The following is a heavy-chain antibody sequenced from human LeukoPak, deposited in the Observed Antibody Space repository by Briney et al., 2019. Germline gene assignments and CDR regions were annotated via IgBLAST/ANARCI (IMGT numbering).Heavy chain of an antibody. CDR2: ITTHNGDT. V-gene: IGHV1-18*01. D-gene: IGHD2-2*01. CDR1: GYTFASYA. CDR3: AREKLGYCSSSTCYESTGDY. Sequence: GASVKVPCKASGYTFASYAISWVRQAPGQGLEWMGWITTHNGDTNYAQKFQGRVTMTIDTSTTTAYMELRSLRSDDTAVYYCAREKLGYCSSSTCYESTGDYWGQGTLVTVSS. J-gene: IGHJ4*02.